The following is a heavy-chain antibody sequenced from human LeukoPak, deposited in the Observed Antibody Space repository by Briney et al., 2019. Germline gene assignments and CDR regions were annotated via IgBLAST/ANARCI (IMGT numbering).Heavy chain of an antibody. V-gene: IGHV4-34*01. CDR1: GGSISSYY. Sequence: SETLSLTCTVSGGSISSYYWSWIRQPPGKGLEWIGEINHSGSTNYNPSLKSRVTISVDTSKNRFSLKLSSVTAADTAVYYCARVWSGYYDAFDIWGQGTMVTVSS. J-gene: IGHJ3*02. D-gene: IGHD3-3*01. CDR2: INHSGST. CDR3: ARVWSGYYDAFDI.